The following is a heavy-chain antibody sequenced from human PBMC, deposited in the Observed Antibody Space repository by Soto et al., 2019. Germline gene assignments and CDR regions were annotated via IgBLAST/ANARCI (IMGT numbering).Heavy chain of an antibody. CDR3: ASIPMVRGPSDY. Sequence: EVRLVESGGGLVQPGGSLRLSCAASGFTFSTYWMHWVRQAPGKGLVWVSRINGDGTTTQYADSVKGRFTISRDNAKNTLYLQMNTLRGDDTAMYYCASIPMVRGPSDYWGQGTLVNVSS. CDR2: INGDGTTT. CDR1: GFTFSTYW. D-gene: IGHD3-10*01. V-gene: IGHV3-74*02. J-gene: IGHJ4*02.